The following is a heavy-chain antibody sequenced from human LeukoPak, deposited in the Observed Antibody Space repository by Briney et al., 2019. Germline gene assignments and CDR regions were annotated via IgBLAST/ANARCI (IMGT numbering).Heavy chain of an antibody. V-gene: IGHV4-34*01. J-gene: IGHJ3*02. Sequence: SETLSLTCAVYGGSFSGYYWSWIRQPPGEGLEWIGEINHSGSTNYNPSLKSRVTISVDTSKNQFSLKLSSVTAADTAVYYCARDSYYYDSSGYYYHDAFDIWGQGTMVTVSS. CDR2: INHSGST. D-gene: IGHD3-22*01. CDR3: ARDSYYYDSSGYYYHDAFDI. CDR1: GGSFSGYY.